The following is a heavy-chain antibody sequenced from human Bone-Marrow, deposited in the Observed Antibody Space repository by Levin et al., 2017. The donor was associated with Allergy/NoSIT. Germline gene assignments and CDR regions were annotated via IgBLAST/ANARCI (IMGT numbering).Heavy chain of an antibody. CDR2: ISYDGSNK. CDR1: GFTFSSYA. D-gene: IGHD5-18*01. J-gene: IGHJ6*02. Sequence: PGGSLRLSCAASGFTFSSYAMHWVRQAPGKGLEWVAVISYDGSNKYYADSVKGRFTISRDNSKNTLYLQMNSLRAEDTAVYYCARDKPPQPRAMAHYYYGMDVWGQGTTVTVSS. CDR3: ARDKPPQPRAMAHYYYGMDV. V-gene: IGHV3-30-3*01.